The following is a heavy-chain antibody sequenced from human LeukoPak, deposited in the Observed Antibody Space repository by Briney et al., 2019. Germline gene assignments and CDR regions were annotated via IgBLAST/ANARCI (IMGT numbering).Heavy chain of an antibody. D-gene: IGHD3-22*01. CDR3: ARDSSGYFWFDP. V-gene: IGHV4-59*01. Sequence: PSEALSLTCTVSGDSISSSYWTWIRQPPGKGLEWIGYVYYSGTTKYNSSLKSRVTMSVDTSKNQFSLKLSSVTAADTAVYYCARDSSGYFWFDPWGQGTLVTVSS. CDR2: VYYSGTT. CDR1: GDSISSSY. J-gene: IGHJ5*02.